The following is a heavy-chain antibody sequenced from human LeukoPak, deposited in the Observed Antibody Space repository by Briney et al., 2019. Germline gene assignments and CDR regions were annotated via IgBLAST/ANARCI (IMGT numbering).Heavy chain of an antibody. Sequence: SETLSLTCAVSGASIASHSWWSWVRQPPGKGLEWIGEVYHSGGANYKPSLKSRVTISVDTSRNHFSLKLTSVTAADTAVYHCATEIAATANGMDVWGQGTTVTVSS. J-gene: IGHJ6*02. CDR2: VYHSGGA. V-gene: IGHV4/OR15-8*01. CDR1: GASIASHSW. D-gene: IGHD6-13*01. CDR3: ATEIAATANGMDV.